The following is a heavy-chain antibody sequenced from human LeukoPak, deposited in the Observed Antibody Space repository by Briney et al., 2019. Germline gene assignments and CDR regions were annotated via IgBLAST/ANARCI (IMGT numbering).Heavy chain of an antibody. D-gene: IGHD3-10*01. CDR3: AKDTAHYYGSGSSPLFDY. J-gene: IGHJ4*02. Sequence: GGSLRLSCAASGFTFDDYGMSRVRQAPGKGLEWVSGISWNSGSIGYADSVKGRFTISRDNAKNSLYLQMNSLRAEDTALYYCAKDTAHYYGSGSSPLFDYWGQGTLVTVSS. V-gene: IGHV3-9*01. CDR2: ISWNSGSI. CDR1: GFTFDDYG.